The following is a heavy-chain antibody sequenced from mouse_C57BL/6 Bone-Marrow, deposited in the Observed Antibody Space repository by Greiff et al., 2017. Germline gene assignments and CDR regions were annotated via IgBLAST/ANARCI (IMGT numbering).Heavy chain of an antibody. V-gene: IGHV1-81*01. Sequence: QVQLQQSGAELARPGASVKLSCKASGYTFTSYGISWVKQRTGQGLEWIGEIYPRSGNTYYNVKFKGKATLTADKSSSTAYMELRSLTSEDSAVYFCANLLRAMDYWGQGTSVTVSS. D-gene: IGHD2-1*01. CDR2: IYPRSGNT. J-gene: IGHJ4*01. CDR1: GYTFTSYG. CDR3: ANLLRAMDY.